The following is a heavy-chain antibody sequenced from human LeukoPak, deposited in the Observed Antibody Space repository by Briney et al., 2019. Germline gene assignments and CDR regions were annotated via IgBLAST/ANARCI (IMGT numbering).Heavy chain of an antibody. Sequence: ASVKVSCKASGYTFTSYDINWVRQATGQGLEWMGWMNPNSGNAGYAQKFQGRVTMTRNTSISTAYMELSSLRSEDTAVYYCARRPSRGIERFDPWGQGTLVTVSS. V-gene: IGHV1-8*01. CDR2: MNPNSGNA. J-gene: IGHJ5*02. CDR3: ARRPSRGIERFDP. D-gene: IGHD6-13*01. CDR1: GYTFTSYD.